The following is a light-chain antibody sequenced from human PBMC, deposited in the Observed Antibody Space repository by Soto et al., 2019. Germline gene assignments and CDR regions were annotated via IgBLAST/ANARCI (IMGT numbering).Light chain of an antibody. CDR3: LQYDSYPYT. V-gene: IGKV1-5*03. Sequence: DIQMTQSPSTLSASEGDRVTITCRASQRIGNWFAWYQQKTGKAPKLLIYKASIFQSGVPARFSGSGSGTEFTLTMSSLQTDDFATYSCLQYDSYPYTFGQGTKLEIK. CDR2: KAS. CDR1: QRIGNW. J-gene: IGKJ2*01.